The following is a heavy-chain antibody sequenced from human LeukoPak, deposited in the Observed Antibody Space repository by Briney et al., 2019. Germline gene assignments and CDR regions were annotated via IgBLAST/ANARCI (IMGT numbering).Heavy chain of an antibody. D-gene: IGHD4-17*01. CDR1: GFTFSSYA. CDR2: ISGSGGST. J-gene: IGHJ3*02. Sequence: GGSLRLSCAASGFTFSSYAMSWVRQAPGKGLEWVSAISGSGGSTYYADSVKGRFTISRDNSKNTLYLQMNSLRAEDTAVYYCAKDAALDVYGDPWGAFDIWGQGTMVTVSS. CDR3: AKDAALDVYGDPWGAFDI. V-gene: IGHV3-23*01.